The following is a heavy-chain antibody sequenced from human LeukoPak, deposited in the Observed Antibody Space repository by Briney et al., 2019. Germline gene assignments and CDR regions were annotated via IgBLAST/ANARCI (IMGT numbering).Heavy chain of an antibody. CDR2: INHSGST. J-gene: IGHJ4*02. CDR3: ARATDQGYCSSTSCYFFDY. CDR1: GGSISSYY. V-gene: IGHV4-34*01. Sequence: SETLSLTCTVSGGSISSYYWSWIRQPPGKGLEWIGEINHSGSTNYNPSLKSRVTISVDTSKNQFSLKLSSVTAADTAVYYCARATDQGYCSSTSCYFFDYWGQGTLVTVSS. D-gene: IGHD2-2*01.